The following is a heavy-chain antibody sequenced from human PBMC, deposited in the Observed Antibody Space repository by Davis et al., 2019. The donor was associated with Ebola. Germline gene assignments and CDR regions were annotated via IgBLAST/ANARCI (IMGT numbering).Heavy chain of an antibody. CDR3: ARASRGGGYYFDY. V-gene: IGHV3-7*01. CDR2: IKHDGTDK. J-gene: IGHJ4*02. Sequence: GESLKISCTASGFAFSNYWMNWVRQAPGKGLEWVASIKHDGTDKYYVASVRGRFTISRDNAKNTLYLQMNSLRAEDTAVYYCARASRGGGYYFDYWGQGTLVTVSS. CDR1: GFAFSNYW. D-gene: IGHD3-10*01.